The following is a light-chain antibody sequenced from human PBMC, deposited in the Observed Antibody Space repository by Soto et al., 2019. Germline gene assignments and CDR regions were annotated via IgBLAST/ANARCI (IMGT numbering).Light chain of an antibody. J-gene: IGKJ1*01. V-gene: IGKV3-11*01. Sequence: EIVLTQSPATLSLSPGERATLSCRASQTVGSYLAWYQQQPAQVPRLLIYNASNRATGIPARFSGSGSGTDFTLTISSLEPEDFAVYYCQQRSNWPLPWTFGQGAKVEIK. CDR3: QQRSNWPLPWT. CDR1: QTVGSY. CDR2: NAS.